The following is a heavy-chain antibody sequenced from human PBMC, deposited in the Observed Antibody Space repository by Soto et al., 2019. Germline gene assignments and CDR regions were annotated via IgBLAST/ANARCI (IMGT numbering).Heavy chain of an antibody. D-gene: IGHD1-26*01. V-gene: IGHV1-2*02. CDR3: VRVHPPTIVGATSAFDI. CDR1: GYTFTGYY. Sequence: ASVKVSCKASGYTFTGYYMHWVRQAPGQGLEWMGWINPNSGGTNYAQKFQGRVTMTRDTSISTAYMELSRLRSDDTAVYYCVRVHPPTIVGATSAFDIWGQGTMVTVSS. J-gene: IGHJ3*02. CDR2: INPNSGGT.